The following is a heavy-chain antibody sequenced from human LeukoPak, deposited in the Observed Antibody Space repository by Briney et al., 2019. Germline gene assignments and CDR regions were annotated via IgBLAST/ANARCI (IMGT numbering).Heavy chain of an antibody. CDR3: ARGESRITMIVVAIGGYFDY. V-gene: IGHV4-34*01. D-gene: IGHD3-22*01. CDR1: VGSFSGYY. J-gene: IGHJ4*02. Sequence: SETLSLTCAVYVGSFSGYYWSWIRQPPGKGLEWIGEINHSGSTNYNSSLKSRVTISVDTSKNQFSLKLSSVTAADTAVYYCARGESRITMIVVAIGGYFDYWGQGTLVTVSS. CDR2: INHSGST.